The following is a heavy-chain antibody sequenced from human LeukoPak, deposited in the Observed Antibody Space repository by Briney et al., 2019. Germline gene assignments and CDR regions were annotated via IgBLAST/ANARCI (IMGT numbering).Heavy chain of an antibody. D-gene: IGHD6-13*01. CDR1: GFTFSSYA. V-gene: IGHV3-23*01. Sequence: GGSLRLSCAASGFTFSSYAMSWVRQAPGKGLEWVSGISDSGGGAYSADSVKGRFTISRDNSRNVLYLQMTSLSGDDSAVYYCAREEQELVRDYYMDVWGKGTTVTVSS. CDR3: AREEQELVRDYYMDV. J-gene: IGHJ6*03. CDR2: ISDSGGGA.